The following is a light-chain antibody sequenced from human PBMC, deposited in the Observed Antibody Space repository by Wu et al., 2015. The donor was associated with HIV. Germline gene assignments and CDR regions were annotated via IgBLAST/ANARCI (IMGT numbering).Light chain of an antibody. Sequence: EIVMTQSPATLSVSAGERVTLSCRASQSVTNKLAWYQQRPGQTPRLLIYDASTRATGVPARFSGSGSGTEFTLTINSLQSEDFAVYYCQQYKIWPPWTFGQGTKVEIK. J-gene: IGKJ1*01. CDR1: QSVTNK. CDR2: DAS. CDR3: QQYKIWPPWT. V-gene: IGKV3-15*01.